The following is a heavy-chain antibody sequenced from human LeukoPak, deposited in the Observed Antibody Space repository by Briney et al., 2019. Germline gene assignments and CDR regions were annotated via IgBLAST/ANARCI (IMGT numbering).Heavy chain of an antibody. J-gene: IGHJ5*02. CDR1: GGSISSYY. V-gene: IGHV4-59*01. CDR2: IYYSGST. CDR3: ARDLGYNWFDP. Sequence: SETLSLTCTVSGGSISSYYWSWIRQPPGKGLEWIGYIYYSGSTNYNPSLKSRVTISVDTSKNQSSLKLSSVTAADTAVYYCARDLGYNWFDPWGQGTLVTVSS.